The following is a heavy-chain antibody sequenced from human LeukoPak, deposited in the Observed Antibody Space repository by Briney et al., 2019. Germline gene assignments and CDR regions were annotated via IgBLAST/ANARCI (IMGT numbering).Heavy chain of an antibody. J-gene: IGHJ3*02. CDR1: GFTFSNYA. CDR3: ARGAGKYDYVWGSYRLDAFDI. CDR2: ISSNGGST. V-gene: IGHV3-64*01. D-gene: IGHD3-16*02. Sequence: GGSLRLSCAASGFTFSNYAMHWVRQAPGKGLEYVSAISSNGGSTYYANSVKGRFTISRDNSKNTLYLQMGSLRAEDMAVYYCARGAGKYDYVWGSYRLDAFDIWGQGTMVTVSS.